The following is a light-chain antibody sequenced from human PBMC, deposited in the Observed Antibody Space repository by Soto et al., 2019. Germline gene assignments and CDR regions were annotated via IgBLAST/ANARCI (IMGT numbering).Light chain of an antibody. V-gene: IGKV3-20*01. CDR2: GAS. J-gene: IGKJ4*01. Sequence: ESVLTQSPGTLSLSPGERATLSCRASQSIRNFLAWYQQKPGQAPRLLIYGASTRATGIPARFSGGGSGTDFTLTISRLEPEDFAVYYCQQFSSYPLTFGGGTKVDIK. CDR3: QQFSSYPLT. CDR1: QSIRNF.